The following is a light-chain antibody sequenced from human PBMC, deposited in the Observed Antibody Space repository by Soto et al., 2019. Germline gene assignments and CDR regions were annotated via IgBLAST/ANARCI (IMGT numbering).Light chain of an antibody. CDR3: QQYGRLPLS. J-gene: IGKJ4*01. CDR2: GAS. Sequence: EILLTQSPDTLSLSPGDRATLSCRASQSLSNSFLAWYQQKPGQTPRLLISGASIRAADIPDGFSGSGSGTDFTLTISRLEPEDFAVYFCQQYGRLPLSFGGGPKVEIK. CDR1: QSLSNSF. V-gene: IGKV3-20*01.